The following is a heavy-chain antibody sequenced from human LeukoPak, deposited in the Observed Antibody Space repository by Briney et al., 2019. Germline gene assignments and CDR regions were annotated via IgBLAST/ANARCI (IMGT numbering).Heavy chain of an antibody. D-gene: IGHD3-10*01. CDR2: IYTSGST. CDR3: ARSSLLWFGELLSYYMDV. Sequence: SETLSLTCTVSGGSISSYYWSWIRQPAGKGLEWIGRIYTSGSTNYNPSLKSRVTMSVDTSKNQFSLKLSSVTAADTAVYYCARSSLLWFGELLSYYMDVWGKGTTVTISS. CDR1: GGSISSYY. J-gene: IGHJ6*03. V-gene: IGHV4-4*07.